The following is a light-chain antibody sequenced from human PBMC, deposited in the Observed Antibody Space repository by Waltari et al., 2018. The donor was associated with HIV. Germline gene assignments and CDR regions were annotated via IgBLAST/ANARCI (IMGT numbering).Light chain of an antibody. V-gene: IGLV3-21*02. CDR3: QVWEITDDHVV. CDR1: RIGSKS. J-gene: IGLJ2*01. Sequence: SYVLTQPPSVPVAPGQTARITCGGSRIGSKSVQWYQQKPGQAPVLVVQDDSDRPSRIPERFSGSNSGDTATLAISKVEAGDEADYYCQVWEITDDHVVFGGGTKLTVL. CDR2: DDS.